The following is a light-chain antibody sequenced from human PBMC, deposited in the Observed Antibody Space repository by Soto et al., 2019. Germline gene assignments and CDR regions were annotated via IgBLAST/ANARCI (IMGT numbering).Light chain of an antibody. J-gene: IGKJ4*01. CDR2: DAS. Sequence: DIQMTQSPSSLSASVGDRVPITCQASQDISNYLNWYQQKPGKDPKLLIYDASNLETGVPSSFSGSGSGTDFTFTISSLQPEDIATYYCQQYDNLPPLTFGGGTKVEIK. CDR3: QQYDNLPPLT. CDR1: QDISNY. V-gene: IGKV1-33*01.